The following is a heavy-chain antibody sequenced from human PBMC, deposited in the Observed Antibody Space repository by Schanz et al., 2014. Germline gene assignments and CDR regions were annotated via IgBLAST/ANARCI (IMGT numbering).Heavy chain of an antibody. CDR2: INWNGGST. D-gene: IGHD2-2*01. Sequence: EAQLLESGGGVVRPGGSLRLSCAASGFGFDDYAMSWVRQAPGKGLEWVSGINWNGGSTGYADSVKGRFTISRDNAKNSLYLQMNSLRAEDTAVYYCAKVAPAATYLDSWGLGTLVTGSS. CDR1: GFGFDDYA. V-gene: IGHV3-20*04. CDR3: AKVAPAATYLDS. J-gene: IGHJ4*02.